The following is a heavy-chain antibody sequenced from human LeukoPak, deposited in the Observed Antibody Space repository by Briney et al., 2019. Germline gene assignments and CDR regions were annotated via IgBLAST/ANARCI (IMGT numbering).Heavy chain of an antibody. D-gene: IGHD3/OR15-3a*01. CDR2: INIGGGST. CDR1: GFTLGNYA. V-gene: IGHV3-23*01. Sequence: GGSLRLSCAASGFTLGNYAMSWVRQAPGKGLEWVSSINIGGGSTYYPDSVKARFTISRDTSKNTLYLQMNSLRAEDTAVYYCVKEGPRGLAFDIWGQGTMVTVSS. J-gene: IGHJ3*02. CDR3: VKEGPRGLAFDI.